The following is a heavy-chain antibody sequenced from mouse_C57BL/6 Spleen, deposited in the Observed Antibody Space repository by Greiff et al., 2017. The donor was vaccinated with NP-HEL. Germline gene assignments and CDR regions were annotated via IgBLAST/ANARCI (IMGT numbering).Heavy chain of an antibody. CDR3: ARDRGSSLWYFDV. J-gene: IGHJ1*03. V-gene: IGHV5-16*01. D-gene: IGHD1-1*01. CDR2: INYDGSST. Sequence: EVHLVESEGGLVQPGSSMKLSCTASGFTFSDYYMAWVRQVPEKGLEWVANINYDGSSTYYLDSLKSRFIISRDNAKNILYLQMSSLKSEDTATYYCARDRGSSLWYFDVWGTGTTVTVSS. CDR1: GFTFSDYY.